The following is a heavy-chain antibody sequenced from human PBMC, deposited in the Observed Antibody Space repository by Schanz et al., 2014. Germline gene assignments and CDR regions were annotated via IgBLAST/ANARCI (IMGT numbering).Heavy chain of an antibody. D-gene: IGHD5-18*01. Sequence: QGQLVESGGGVVQPGRSLRLSCAASGFAFSSYAMHWVRQAPGKGLEWVAVMAYDGNNKYYADSVKGRFTISRDTPKNTLYLRINSLRAEDTAVSYCARGTAPAMELRPFDYWGQGTLGTVSS. CDR3: ARGTAPAMELRPFDY. V-gene: IGHV3-30-3*01. CDR1: GFAFSSYA. J-gene: IGHJ4*02. CDR2: MAYDGNNK.